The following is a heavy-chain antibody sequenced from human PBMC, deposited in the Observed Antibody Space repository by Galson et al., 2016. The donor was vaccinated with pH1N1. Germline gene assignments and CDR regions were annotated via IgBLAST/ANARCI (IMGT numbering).Heavy chain of an antibody. CDR3: AREDPSGVYSH. D-gene: IGHD3-22*01. CDR2: LYPRDSDT. Sequence: QSGAAAKKSGESLKISCEASGYTFTDYWSGWVRQTPGTGLEWNAILYPRDSDTRYRPSFQGHVTFSAGESISSAYLQWSSLKASDSGICYCAREDPSGVYSHGGQGTLATVSS. J-gene: IGHJ4*02. CDR1: GYTFTDYW. V-gene: IGHV5-51*01.